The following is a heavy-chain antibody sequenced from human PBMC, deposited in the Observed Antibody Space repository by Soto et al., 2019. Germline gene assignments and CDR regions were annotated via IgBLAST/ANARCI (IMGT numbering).Heavy chain of an antibody. CDR2: ISGSGGST. CDR3: AKDFGVPIFGVVIPWYFDY. D-gene: IGHD3-3*01. CDR1: GFTFSSYA. V-gene: IGHV3-23*01. J-gene: IGHJ4*02. Sequence: EVQLLESGGGLVQPGGSLRLSCAASGFTFSSYAMSWVRQAPGKGLEWVSAISGSGGSTYYADSVKGRFTISRDNSKNTLYLQMNSLRAEDTAVYYCAKDFGVPIFGVVIPWYFDYWGQGTLVTVSS.